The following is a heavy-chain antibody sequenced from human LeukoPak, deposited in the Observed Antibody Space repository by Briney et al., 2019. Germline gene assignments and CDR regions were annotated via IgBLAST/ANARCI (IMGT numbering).Heavy chain of an antibody. J-gene: IGHJ4*02. Sequence: GGSLRLSCAASGFTFSSYAMSWVRQAPGKGLEWVSVIYSGGSTYYADSVKGRFTISRDNSKNTLYLQMNSLRAEDTAVYYCARDSSSSQGTFDYWGQGTLVTVSS. CDR2: IYSGGST. D-gene: IGHD6-13*01. CDR1: GFTFSSYA. V-gene: IGHV3-66*01. CDR3: ARDSSSSQGTFDY.